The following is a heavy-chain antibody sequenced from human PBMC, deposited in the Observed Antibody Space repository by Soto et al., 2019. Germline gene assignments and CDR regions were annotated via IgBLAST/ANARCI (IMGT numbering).Heavy chain of an antibody. CDR3: ARGKGEYSYPTWFAP. D-gene: IGHD5-18*01. CDR1: GGSFSDYY. CDR2: IYYSGST. Sequence: SETLSLTCAVYGGSFSDYYWSWIRQPPGKGLEWIGYIYYSGSTYYNPSLKSRVTISVDTSKNQFSLKLSSVTAADTAVYYCARGKGEYSYPTWFAPWGQGTLDTVSS. V-gene: IGHV4-34*01. J-gene: IGHJ5*02.